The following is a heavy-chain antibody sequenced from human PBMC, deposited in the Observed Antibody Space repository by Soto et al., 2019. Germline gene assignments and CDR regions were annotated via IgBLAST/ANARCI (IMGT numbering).Heavy chain of an antibody. CDR3: AGAPGVAATRDWFDP. J-gene: IGHJ5*02. Sequence: QVQLQESGPGLVKPSGTLSLTCAVSGGSISSSNWWSWVRQPPGKGLEWIGKIYHSGSTNYNPSLTSRVTISVDKSKNQFSLKLSSVTAADTAVYYCAGAPGVAATRDWFDPWGQGTLVTVS. CDR1: GGSISSSNW. V-gene: IGHV4-4*02. CDR2: IYHSGST. D-gene: IGHD2-15*01.